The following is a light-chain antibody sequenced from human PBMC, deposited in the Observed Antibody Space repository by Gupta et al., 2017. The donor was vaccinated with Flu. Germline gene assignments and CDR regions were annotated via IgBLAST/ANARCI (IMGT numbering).Light chain of an antibody. J-gene: IGKJ5*01. Sequence: ISVMSCQSLLHSTGYNYLDLFLQKPGQAPQHLIDLGSHRASGVPDKFTGSRSGTYFTQIISIVEAEDVGVNDCRQARQTPVTFGQGTRLEIK. V-gene: IGKV2-28*01. CDR2: LGS. CDR3: RQARQTPVT. CDR1: QSLLHSTGYNY.